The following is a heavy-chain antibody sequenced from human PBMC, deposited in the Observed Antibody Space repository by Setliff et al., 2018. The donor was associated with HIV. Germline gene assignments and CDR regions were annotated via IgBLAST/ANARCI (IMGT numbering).Heavy chain of an antibody. CDR3: ARVGYCSGGSCYGDWYFDL. J-gene: IGHJ2*01. Sequence: SETLSLTCTVSGGSVSSGSYYWSWIRQPPGKGLEWIGYIYYSGSTNYNPSLKSRVTMSVDTSKNQFSLKLSSVTAADTAVYYCARVGYCSGGSCYGDWYFDLWGRGTLVTVSS. D-gene: IGHD2-15*01. CDR1: GGSVSSGSYY. CDR2: IYYSGST. V-gene: IGHV4-61*01.